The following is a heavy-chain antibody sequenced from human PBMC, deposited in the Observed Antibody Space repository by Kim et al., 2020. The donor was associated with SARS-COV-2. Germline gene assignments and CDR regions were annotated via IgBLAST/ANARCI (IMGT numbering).Heavy chain of an antibody. Sequence: ASVKVSCKVSGYTLTELSMHWVRQAPGKGLEWMGGFDPGDGETIYAQKFQGRVTMTEDTSTDTAYMELSSLRSEHTAVYYCATLDSRSYYKEYYSDYWGRGTLVTVSS. CDR3: ATLDSRSYYKEYYSDY. CDR2: FDPGDGET. J-gene: IGHJ4*02. V-gene: IGHV1-24*01. D-gene: IGHD3-22*01. CDR1: GYTLTELS.